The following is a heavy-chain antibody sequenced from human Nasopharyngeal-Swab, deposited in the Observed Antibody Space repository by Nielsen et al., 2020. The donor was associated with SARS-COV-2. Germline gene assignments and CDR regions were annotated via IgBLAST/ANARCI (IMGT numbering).Heavy chain of an antibody. CDR1: GGSISSYY. CDR3: ARGFEYGSGSYYRTYYYYYMDV. D-gene: IGHD3-10*01. V-gene: IGHV4-59*01. Sequence: SETLSLTCTVSGGSISSYYWSWIRQPPGKGLEWIGYIYYSGSTNYNPSLKSRVTISVDTSNNQFSLKLTSVTAADTAVYYCARGFEYGSGSYYRTYYYYYMDVWGKGTTVTVSS. CDR2: IYYSGST. J-gene: IGHJ6*03.